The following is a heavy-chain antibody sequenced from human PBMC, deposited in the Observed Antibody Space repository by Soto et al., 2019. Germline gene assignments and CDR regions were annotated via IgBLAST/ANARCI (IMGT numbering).Heavy chain of an antibody. CDR1: GYTFTSYY. CDR3: ARDLGDCSGGSCCSDAFDI. D-gene: IGHD2-15*01. CDR2: INPSGGST. Sequence: ASVKVSCKASGYTFTSYYMHWVRQAPGQGLEWMGIINPSGGSTSYAQKFQGRVTMTRGTFTSTVYMELSSLRSEDTAVYYRARDLGDCSGGSCCSDAFDIWGQGTMVTVSS. J-gene: IGHJ3*02. V-gene: IGHV1-46*01.